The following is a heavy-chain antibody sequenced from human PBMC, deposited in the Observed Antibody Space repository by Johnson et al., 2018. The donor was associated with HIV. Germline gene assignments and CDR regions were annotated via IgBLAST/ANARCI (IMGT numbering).Heavy chain of an antibody. CDR3: ARALTTDACDI. V-gene: IGHV3-30-3*01. CDR2: ISYDGSNK. Sequence: VQLVESGGGVVQPGRSLRLSCAASGFTFSSYAMHWVRQAPGKGLERVAVISYDGSNKYYADSVKGRFTISRDNSKNTLYLQMNSLRAEDTAVYYCARALTTDACDIWGQGTMVTVSS. D-gene: IGHD4-17*01. CDR1: GFTFSSYA. J-gene: IGHJ3*02.